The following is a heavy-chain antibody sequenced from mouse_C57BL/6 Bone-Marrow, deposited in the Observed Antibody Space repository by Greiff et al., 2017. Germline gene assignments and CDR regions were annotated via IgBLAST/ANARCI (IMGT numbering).Heavy chain of an antibody. V-gene: IGHV2-2*01. D-gene: IGHD4-1*01. J-gene: IGHJ3*01. CDR3: ARNQGNNWAWFAY. CDR1: GFSLTSYG. Sequence: VQLVESGPGLVQPSQSLSITCTVSGFSLTSYGVHWVRQSPGKGLEWLGVIWSGGSTDYNAAFISRLIISKDNSKSQVFFKINSLQADDTAIYYCARNQGNNWAWFAYWGQGTLVTVSA. CDR2: IWSGGST.